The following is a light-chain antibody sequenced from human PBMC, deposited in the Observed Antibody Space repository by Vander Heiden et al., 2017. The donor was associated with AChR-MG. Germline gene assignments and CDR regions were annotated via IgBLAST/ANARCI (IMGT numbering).Light chain of an antibody. CDR2: RAS. CDR1: QSIGST. Sequence: EIVLTQSPVTLSVSPGERATLTCRASQSIGSTLAWYQQKPGQAPRLLIYRASTRATGIPARFSGSGSGTEFSLTIDSLQSEDFGVYYCQQYTKWPVYSFGQGTKLEIK. J-gene: IGKJ2*03. CDR3: QQYTKWPVYS. V-gene: IGKV3-15*01.